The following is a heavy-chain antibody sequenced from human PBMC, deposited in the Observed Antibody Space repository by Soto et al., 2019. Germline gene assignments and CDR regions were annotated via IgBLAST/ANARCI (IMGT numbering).Heavy chain of an antibody. CDR3: ARAPSYYYDSSGYLDY. CDR2: IYYSGST. CDR1: GGSVSSGSYY. D-gene: IGHD3-22*01. V-gene: IGHV4-61*01. Sequence: SLTCTVSGGSVSSGSYYWSWIRQPPGKGLEWIGYIYYSGSTNYNPSLKSRVTISLDTSKNQFSLKLSSVTAADTAVYYCARAPSYYYDSSGYLDYWGQGTLVTVSS. J-gene: IGHJ4*02.